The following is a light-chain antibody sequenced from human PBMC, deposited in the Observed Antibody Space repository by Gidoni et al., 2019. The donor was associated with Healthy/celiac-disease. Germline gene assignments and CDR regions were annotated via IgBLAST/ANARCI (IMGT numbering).Light chain of an antibody. CDR3: QQRSNWPAP. J-gene: IGKJ1*01. CDR2: DAA. V-gene: IGKV3-11*01. CDR1: QSVSSH. Sequence: PASLSWHPGERATPCCSAIQSVSSHLAWYQQKQCQHPRLLIYDAANRANGIPARFSGRGSATDFSLTISSLEPEDFAVNYCQQRSNWPAPFGQGTKVEI.